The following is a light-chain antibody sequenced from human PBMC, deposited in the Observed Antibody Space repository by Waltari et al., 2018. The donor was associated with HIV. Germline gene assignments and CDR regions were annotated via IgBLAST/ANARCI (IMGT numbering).Light chain of an antibody. CDR2: AAS. Sequence: DIQMTQSPSSLSASVGDRVTITCRASQSISSYLNWYQQKPWKAHKLLIYAASSLQSGVPSRFSGSGSGTDFTLTISSLQPEDFATYYCQQSYSTPYTFGQGTKLEIK. V-gene: IGKV1-39*01. CDR3: QQSYSTPYT. CDR1: QSISSY. J-gene: IGKJ2*01.